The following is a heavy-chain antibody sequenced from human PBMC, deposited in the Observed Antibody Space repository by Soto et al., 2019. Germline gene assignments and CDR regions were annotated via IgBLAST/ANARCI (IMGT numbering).Heavy chain of an antibody. J-gene: IGHJ6*02. CDR3: AADPYYDFWSGYYFGYYGMDV. CDR1: GFTFTSSA. CDR2: IVVGSGNT. Sequence: ASVKVSCKASGFTFTSSAVQWVRQARGQRLEWIGWIVVGSGNTNYAQKFQERVTITRDMSTSTAYMELSSQRSEDTAVYYCAADPYYDFWSGYYFGYYGMDVWGQGTTVTVSS. D-gene: IGHD3-3*01. V-gene: IGHV1-58*01.